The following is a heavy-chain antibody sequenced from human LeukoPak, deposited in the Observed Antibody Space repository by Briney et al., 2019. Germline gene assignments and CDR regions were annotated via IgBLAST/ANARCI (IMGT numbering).Heavy chain of an antibody. J-gene: IGHJ6*02. CDR1: GGSFSGYY. CDR3: ARGFSQLGGDYYGMDV. Sequence: KASETLSLTCAVYGGSFSGYYWSWIRQPPGKGLEWIGEINHSGSTNYNPSLKSRVTISVDTSKNQFSLKLSSVTAADTAVYYCARGFSQLGGDYYGMDVWGQGTTVTVSS. D-gene: IGHD6-6*01. CDR2: INHSGST. V-gene: IGHV4-34*01.